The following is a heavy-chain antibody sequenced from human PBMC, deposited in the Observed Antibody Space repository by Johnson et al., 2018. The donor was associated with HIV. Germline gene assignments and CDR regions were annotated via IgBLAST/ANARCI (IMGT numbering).Heavy chain of an antibody. D-gene: IGHD3-10*01. CDR2: ISYDGSNK. CDR3: ARDRVLLWFGESPLDAFDI. J-gene: IGHJ3*02. Sequence: VQLVESGGGVVQPGRSLRLSCAASGFTLGSFGMHWVRQAPGKGLEWVAVISYDGSNKYYADSVKGRFTISRDNSKNTLYLQMNSLRAEDTAVYYCARDRVLLWFGESPLDAFDIWGQGTMVTVSS. V-gene: IGHV3-30*03. CDR1: GFTLGSFG.